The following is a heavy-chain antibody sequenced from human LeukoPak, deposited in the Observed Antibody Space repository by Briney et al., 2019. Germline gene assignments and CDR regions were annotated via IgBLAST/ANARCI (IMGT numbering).Heavy chain of an antibody. CDR3: ARHEGPYYYDSSGYHPGDWFDP. CDR1: GGSFSGYY. D-gene: IGHD3-22*01. J-gene: IGHJ5*02. Sequence: SETLSLTCAVYGGSFSGYYWSWIRQPPGKGLEWIGEINHSGSTNYNPSLKSRVTISVDASKNQFSLKLSSVTAADTAVYYCARHEGPYYYDSSGYHPGDWFDPWGQGTLVTVSS. CDR2: INHSGST. V-gene: IGHV4-34*01.